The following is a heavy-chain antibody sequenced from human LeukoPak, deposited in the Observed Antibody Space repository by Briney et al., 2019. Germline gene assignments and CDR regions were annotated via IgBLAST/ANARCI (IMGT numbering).Heavy chain of an antibody. J-gene: IGHJ5*02. CDR3: ARRLPGFLVRGVLNGNWFDP. CDR2: MFHSGST. D-gene: IGHD3-10*01. CDR1: GYSISSGFY. V-gene: IGHV4-38-2*02. Sequence: SETLSLTCSVSGYSISSGFYWGWIRQPPGKGLEWIGSMFHSGSTYYNPSLKSRVTISVDTSKNQFSLKLSSVTAADTAVYYCARRLPGFLVRGVLNGNWFDPWGQGTLVTVSS.